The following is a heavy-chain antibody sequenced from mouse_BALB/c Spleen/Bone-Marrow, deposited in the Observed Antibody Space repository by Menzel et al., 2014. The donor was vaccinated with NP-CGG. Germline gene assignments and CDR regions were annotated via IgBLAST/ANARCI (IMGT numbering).Heavy chain of an antibody. CDR2: MWAGGST. J-gene: IGHJ4*01. D-gene: IGHD6-1*01. CDR3: ARPTPRYFAMDY. V-gene: IGHV2-9*02. CDR1: GFSLTSYG. Sequence: VKVVESGPGLVAPSQSLSITCTVSGFSLTSYGVHWVRQPPGKGLEWLGVMWAGGSTNYNSALMSRLSISKDNSKSQVFLKMNSLQTDDTAMYYCARPTPRYFAMDYWGQGTSVTVSS.